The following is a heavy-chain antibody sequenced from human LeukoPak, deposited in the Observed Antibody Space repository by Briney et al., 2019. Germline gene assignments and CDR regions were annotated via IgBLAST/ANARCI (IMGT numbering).Heavy chain of an antibody. CDR2: INPNSGGT. CDR3: ARDDSSGYYVDY. J-gene: IGHJ4*02. V-gene: IGHV1-2*02. CDR1: VYTFTGYY. Sequence: ASVKVSFKASVYTFTGYYMHWVRQAPAQGREWMGWINPNSGGTNYAKKFQGRVTMTRDTSISIAYMELSRLRSDDTAVYYCARDDSSGYYVDYWGQGTLVTVSS. D-gene: IGHD3-22*01.